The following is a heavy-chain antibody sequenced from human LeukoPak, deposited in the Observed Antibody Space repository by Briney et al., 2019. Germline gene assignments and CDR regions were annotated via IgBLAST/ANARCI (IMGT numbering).Heavy chain of an antibody. V-gene: IGHV3-48*03. CDR3: VELGITMIGGV. Sequence: PGGSLRLSCAASEFTFSSYEMNWVRQAPGKGLEWVSYISSSGSTIYYADSVKGRFTISRDNAKNSLYLQMNSLRAEDTAVYYCVELGITMIGGVWGKGTTVTISS. CDR2: ISSSGSTI. D-gene: IGHD3-10*02. CDR1: EFTFSSYE. J-gene: IGHJ6*04.